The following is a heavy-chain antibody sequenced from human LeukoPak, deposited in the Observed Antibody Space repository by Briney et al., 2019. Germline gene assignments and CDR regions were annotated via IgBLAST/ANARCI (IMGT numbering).Heavy chain of an antibody. J-gene: IGHJ4*02. CDR1: GFIFSNYG. CDR2: ISASGSAT. D-gene: IGHD3-16*01. CDR3: ARDIADYDYIWGSVDY. V-gene: IGHV3-23*01. Sequence: PGGSLRLSCAASGFIFSNYGMNWVRQAPGKGLEWVAAISASGSATSYADSVRGRFTISRDNSKSTTYLQMNSLRAEDTAVYYCARDIADYDYIWGSVDYWGQGTLVTVSS.